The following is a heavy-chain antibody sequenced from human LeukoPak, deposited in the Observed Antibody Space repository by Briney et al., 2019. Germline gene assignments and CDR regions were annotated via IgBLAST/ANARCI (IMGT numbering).Heavy chain of an antibody. V-gene: IGHV3-21*01. CDR3: AREGGACSSTSCSIDY. D-gene: IGHD2-2*01. J-gene: IGHJ4*02. Sequence: GGSLRHSCAASGFTFSGYSMNWVRQAPGKGLEWVSSISTSGSYIYYADSVKGRFTISRDNAKNSLYLQMNSLRAEDTAVYYCAREGGACSSTSCSIDYWGQGTLVTVSS. CDR1: GFTFSGYS. CDR2: ISTSGSYI.